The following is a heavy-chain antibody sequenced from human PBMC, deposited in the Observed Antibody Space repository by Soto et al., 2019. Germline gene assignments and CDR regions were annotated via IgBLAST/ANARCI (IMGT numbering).Heavy chain of an antibody. D-gene: IGHD5-18*01. Sequence: GASVKVSCKASGGTFSSYSISWVRQAPGKGLEWMGGFDPEDGETIYAQKFQGRVTMTEDTSTDTAYMELSSLRSEDTAVYYCATNTQDTPRDYYYSGMDVWGQGTTVTVSS. CDR3: ATNTQDTPRDYYYSGMDV. CDR2: FDPEDGET. V-gene: IGHV1-24*01. CDR1: GGTFSSYS. J-gene: IGHJ6*02.